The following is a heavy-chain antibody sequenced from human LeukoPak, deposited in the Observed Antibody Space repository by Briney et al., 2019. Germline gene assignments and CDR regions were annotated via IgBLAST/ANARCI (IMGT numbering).Heavy chain of an antibody. CDR2: IFYSGST. CDR3: ASLHPAYNYFDY. D-gene: IGHD3-16*01. V-gene: IGHV4-59*01. J-gene: IGHJ4*02. CDR1: GXSISSYY. Sequence: KSSETLSLTCNVSGXSISSYYGSWIRQPPGKGLEWIGYIFYSGSTNYSPSLKSRVTISVDTSKNQFSLKLRSVTAADTAVYYCASLHPAYNYFDYWGQGTLVTVSS.